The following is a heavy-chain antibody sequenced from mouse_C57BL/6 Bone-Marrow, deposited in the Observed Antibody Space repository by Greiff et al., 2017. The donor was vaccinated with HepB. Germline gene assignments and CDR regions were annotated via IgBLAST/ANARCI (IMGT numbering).Heavy chain of an antibody. Sequence: EVQLQESGGDLVKPGGSLKLSCAASGFTFSSYGMSWVRQTPDKRLEWVATISSGGSYTYYPDSVKGRFTISRDNAKNTLYLQMSSLKSEDTAMYYCARHPYGNYWYFDVWGTGTTVTVSS. CDR1: GFTFSSYG. CDR2: ISSGGSYT. D-gene: IGHD2-1*01. CDR3: ARHPYGNYWYFDV. V-gene: IGHV5-6*01. J-gene: IGHJ1*03.